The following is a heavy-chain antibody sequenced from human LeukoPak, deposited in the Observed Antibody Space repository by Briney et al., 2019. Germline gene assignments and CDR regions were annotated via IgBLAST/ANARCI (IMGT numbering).Heavy chain of an antibody. Sequence: SETLSLTCTVSGGSISSYYWSWIRQPPGKGLEWIGYIYYSGSTNYNPSLKSRVTISVDTSKNQFSLKLSSVTAADTAVYYCARARLERYMDVWGTGTTVTVSS. CDR2: IYYSGST. CDR3: ARARLERYMDV. J-gene: IGHJ6*03. V-gene: IGHV4-59*08. D-gene: IGHD4-11*01. CDR1: GGSISSYY.